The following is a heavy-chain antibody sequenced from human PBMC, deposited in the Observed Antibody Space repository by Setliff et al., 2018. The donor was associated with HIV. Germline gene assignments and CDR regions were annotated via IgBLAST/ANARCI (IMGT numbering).Heavy chain of an antibody. CDR1: GYNFNNYW. CDR2: IYPSDSDT. Sequence: GESLKISCRGFGYNFNNYWIDWVRQMPGKGLEWMGTIYPSDSDTKYNPSFQGHVSISVDRSIGTTYLQWSSLRASDTAMYYCAKAGGDSWGQGTLVTVSS. CDR3: AKAGGDS. V-gene: IGHV5-51*01. J-gene: IGHJ5*01. D-gene: IGHD3-10*01.